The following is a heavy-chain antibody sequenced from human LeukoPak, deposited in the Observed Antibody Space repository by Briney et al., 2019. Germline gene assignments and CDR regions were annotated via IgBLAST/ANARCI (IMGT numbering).Heavy chain of an antibody. CDR2: IYHSGST. CDR1: GGSISSSNW. V-gene: IGHV4-4*02. Sequence: PSGTLSLTCAVSGGSISSSNWWSWVRPPPGKGLEWIGEIYHSGSTNYNPSLKSRVTISVDKSKNQFSLKLSSVTAADTAVYYCARERSMITFGGALDYWGQGTLVTVSS. D-gene: IGHD3-16*01. J-gene: IGHJ4*02. CDR3: ARERSMITFGGALDY.